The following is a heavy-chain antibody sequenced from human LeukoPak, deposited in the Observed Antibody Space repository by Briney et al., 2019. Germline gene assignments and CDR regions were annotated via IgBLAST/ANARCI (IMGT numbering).Heavy chain of an antibody. CDR1: GYTFTNFG. CDR3: TRDSPTAGSGYPSRKISYPYYFDY. D-gene: IGHD3-22*01. J-gene: IGHJ4*02. Sequence: ASVKVSCKATGYTFTNFGISWVRQAPGHGLEWMGWISANSDDTNYAQKVQGRVTMTTDTSTNTVYMELRSLRSDDTAVYYCTRDSPTAGSGYPSRKISYPYYFDYWGQGTLVTVSS. CDR2: ISANSDDT. V-gene: IGHV1-18*01.